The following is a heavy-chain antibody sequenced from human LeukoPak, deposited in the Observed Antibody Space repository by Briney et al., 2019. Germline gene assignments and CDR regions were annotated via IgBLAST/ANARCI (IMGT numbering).Heavy chain of an antibody. CDR3: ARRALPPAYCGGECSAAFDM. CDR2: IDPSDSYT. Sequence: GESLPITWKGSGYRVTSYCISWVRQMPGKGLEWMGRIDPSDSYTNYSPSFQGHVTISADKSISTAYLQWSSLKASDTAMYYCARRALPPAYCGGECSAAFDMWGHERMVSVSS. J-gene: IGHJ3*02. CDR1: GYRVTSYC. D-gene: IGHD2-21*01. V-gene: IGHV5-10-1*01.